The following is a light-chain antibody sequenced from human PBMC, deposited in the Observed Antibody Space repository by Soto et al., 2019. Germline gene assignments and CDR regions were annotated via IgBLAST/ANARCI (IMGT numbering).Light chain of an antibody. V-gene: IGKV1-5*01. CDR3: QQYNSYSP. CDR1: QSISSW. Sequence: DIQMTPSPSTLSASVGDRVTITCRASQSISSWLAWYQQKPGKAPKLLIYDASSLESGVPSRFSGSGSGTEFTLTISSLQPDDFATYYCQQYNSYSPFGQGTRLEIK. J-gene: IGKJ5*01. CDR2: DAS.